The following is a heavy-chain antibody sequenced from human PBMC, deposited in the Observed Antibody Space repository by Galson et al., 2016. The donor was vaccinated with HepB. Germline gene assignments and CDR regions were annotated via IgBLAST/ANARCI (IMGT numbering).Heavy chain of an antibody. J-gene: IGHJ6*02. V-gene: IGHV3-21*01. CDR3: ARSGELSFGLMDV. CDR1: GFIFSTYM. D-gene: IGHD3/OR15-3a*01. CDR2: ASSSGDYI. Sequence: SLRLSCAGSGFIFSTYMMNWVRQAPGKGLEWVPSASSSGDYIYYADSVRGRFTISRDNAKNSLYLQMNSLRADDTAVFYCARSGELSFGLMDVWGQGTTVTVSS.